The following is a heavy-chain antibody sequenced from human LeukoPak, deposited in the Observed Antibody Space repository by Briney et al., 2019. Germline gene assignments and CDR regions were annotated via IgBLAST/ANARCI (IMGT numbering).Heavy chain of an antibody. CDR1: GFTFSSYA. J-gene: IGHJ4*02. CDR3: ASKRYSGSYQPSDY. Sequence: PGGSLRLSCAASGFTFSSYAMSWVRQAPGKGLEWVSAISGSGGSTYYADSVKGRFTISRDNSKNTLYLQMNSLRAEDTAVYYCASKRYSGSYQPSDYWGQGTLVTVSS. CDR2: ISGSGGST. D-gene: IGHD1-26*01. V-gene: IGHV3-23*01.